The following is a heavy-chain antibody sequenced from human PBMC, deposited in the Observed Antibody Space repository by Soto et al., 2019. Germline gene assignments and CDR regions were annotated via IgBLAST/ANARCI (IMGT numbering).Heavy chain of an antibody. CDR3: ARDLWGYCGADCYPLDV. D-gene: IGHD2-21*02. Sequence: QVRLQESGPGLVKPSETLSLTCTVSGGSISSYYWSWIRQPPGKGLEWIGYMYNTGSTIYNPSLKGRVTTSVDSSKDQFSSRLDSVTASDTAVYYCARDLWGYCGADCYPLDVWGQGTTVTVSS. J-gene: IGHJ6*02. CDR1: GGSISSYY. V-gene: IGHV4-59*01. CDR2: MYNTGST.